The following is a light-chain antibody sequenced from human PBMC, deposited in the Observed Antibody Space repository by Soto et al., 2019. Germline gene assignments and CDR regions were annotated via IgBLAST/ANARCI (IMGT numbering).Light chain of an antibody. CDR1: ELGNKY. CDR3: QAWDNSTYV. CDR2: QDT. V-gene: IGLV3-1*01. J-gene: IGLJ1*01. Sequence: SYELTQSPSVSVAPGQTASVTCSGDELGNKYACWYQQKPGQSPVLIIYQDTKRPSGIPGRFSGSNSGNTATLTISGTQAIEEADYYCQAWDNSTYVFGTGTKVTVL.